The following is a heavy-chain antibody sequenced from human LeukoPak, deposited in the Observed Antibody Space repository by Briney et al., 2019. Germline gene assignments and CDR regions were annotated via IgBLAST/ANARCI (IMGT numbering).Heavy chain of an antibody. CDR2: IYYSGST. CDR1: GGSISSYY. CDR3: ARDGYTYGSFDY. D-gene: IGHD5-18*01. J-gene: IGHJ4*02. Sequence: SETLSLTCTVSGGSISSYYWSWIRQPAGKGLEWIGSIYYSGSTYSNPSLKSRVTISVDTSKSQFSLKLTSVTAADTAVYYCARDGYTYGSFDYWGQGTLVTVSS. V-gene: IGHV4-59*05.